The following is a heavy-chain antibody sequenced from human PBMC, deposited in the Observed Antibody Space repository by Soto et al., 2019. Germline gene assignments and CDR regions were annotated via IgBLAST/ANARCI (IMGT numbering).Heavy chain of an antibody. CDR3: ARGDNYYVVLTDSRRAFDI. J-gene: IGHJ3*02. CDR2: TSYSGST. V-gene: IGHV4-31*03. CDR1: GGSISSGGYY. Sequence: QVQLQESGPGLVKPSQTLSLTCTVSGGSISSGGYYWSWIRQHPGKGLEWIGPTSYSGSTNHNPSLNCRVTISVDTSKNQFSLKLSSVTAADTAVYYCARGDNYYVVLTDSRRAFDIWGQGTMVTVSS. D-gene: IGHD3-9*01.